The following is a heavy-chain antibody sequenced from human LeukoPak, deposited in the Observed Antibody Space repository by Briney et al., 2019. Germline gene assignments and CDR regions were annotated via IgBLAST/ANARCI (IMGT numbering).Heavy chain of an antibody. CDR3: ASHYSSGSYRYTGSFDS. CDR1: GGSFSDYY. D-gene: IGHD3-16*02. J-gene: IGHJ4*02. V-gene: IGHV4-34*01. Sequence: PSETLSLTGAGYGGSFSDYYWSWIRQPPGKGLEWIGEINHSGTTNYSPSLKSRVSISVDTSKNQFSLKLNSVTAADAAMYYCASHYSSGSYRYTGSFDSWGQGMLVNVSS. CDR2: INHSGTT.